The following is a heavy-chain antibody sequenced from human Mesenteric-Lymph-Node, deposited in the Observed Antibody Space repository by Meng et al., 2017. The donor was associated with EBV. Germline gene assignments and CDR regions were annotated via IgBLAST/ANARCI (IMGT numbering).Heavy chain of an antibody. CDR1: GYTFSHHG. CDR3: ARGHPYYDSSGSDF. J-gene: IGHJ4*02. V-gene: IGHV1-18*01. D-gene: IGHD3-22*01. Sequence: QVQQVQSGAELKNPGASVKVSCKASGYTFSHHGITWVRQAPGQGFEWMGWISAANGNTNYAQKFQGRVTMTTDTSTSTANMELKSLNTDDTAIYYCARGHPYYDSSGSDFWGQGTLVTVSS. CDR2: ISAANGNT.